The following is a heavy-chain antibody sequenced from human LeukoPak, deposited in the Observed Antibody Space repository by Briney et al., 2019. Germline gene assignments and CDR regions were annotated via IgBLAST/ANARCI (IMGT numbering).Heavy chain of an antibody. J-gene: IGHJ6*02. D-gene: IGHD3-3*01. CDR2: INPNSGGT. CDR3: ARVSFPYYDFWSVRYYYYGMDV. Sequence: RGASVKVSCKASGYTFIGYYMHWVRQAPGQGLEWMGRINPNSGGTNYAQKLQGRVTMTTDTSTSTAYMELRSLRSDDTAVHYCARVSFPYYDFWSVRYYYYGMDVWGQGTTVTVSS. V-gene: IGHV1-2*06. CDR1: GYTFIGYY.